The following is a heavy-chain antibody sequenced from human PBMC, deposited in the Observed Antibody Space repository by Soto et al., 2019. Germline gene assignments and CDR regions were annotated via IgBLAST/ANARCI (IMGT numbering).Heavy chain of an antibody. CDR3: ARSSMVRDLLFDS. CDR1: GYTFTSYG. CDR2: TSAYNANT. V-gene: IGHV1-18*01. D-gene: IGHD3-10*01. J-gene: IGHJ4*02. Sequence: QVQLVQSGAEVKKPGASVKVSCKASGYTFTSYGISWVRQAPGQGLEWMGWTSAYNANTNYAQKLQGRVTMTTDTSRSTAYMELRSLTSDDTAVYYCARSSMVRDLLFDSWGQGTLVTVSS.